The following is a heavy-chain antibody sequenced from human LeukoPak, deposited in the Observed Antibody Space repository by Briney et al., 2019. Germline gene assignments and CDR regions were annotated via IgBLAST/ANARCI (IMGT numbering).Heavy chain of an antibody. CDR1: GFTLSSYW. J-gene: IGHJ4*02. CDR3: ASWAGNTQSDSWSGPFDY. Sequence: GGSLRLSCAPSGFTLSSYWVHWVRQAPGKGLVWVSRINTDGSSTNYADSVKGRFTISRDNAKNTLYLQMSSLRVEDTAVYYCASWAGNTQSDSWSGPFDYWGQGTLVTVSS. D-gene: IGHD3-3*01. CDR2: INTDGSST. V-gene: IGHV3-74*01.